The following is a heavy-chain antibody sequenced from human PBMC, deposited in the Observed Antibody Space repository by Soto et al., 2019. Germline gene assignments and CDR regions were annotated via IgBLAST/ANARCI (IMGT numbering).Heavy chain of an antibody. V-gene: IGHV3-21*01. CDR2: ILGSSAYI. Sequence: GGSLRLSCVASGFTFSSYAMNWVRQAPGQGLEWVSSILGSSAYIHYADSVKGRFTVSRDNDKSSLFLQMDGLRVEDTAVYYCVRDFQDYLWGTYPSHYWGQGILGTVSS. CDR3: VRDFQDYLWGTYPSHY. CDR1: GFTFSSYA. J-gene: IGHJ4*02. D-gene: IGHD3-16*02.